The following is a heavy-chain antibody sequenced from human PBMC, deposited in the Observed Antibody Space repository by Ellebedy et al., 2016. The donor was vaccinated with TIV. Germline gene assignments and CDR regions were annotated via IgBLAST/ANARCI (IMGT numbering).Heavy chain of an antibody. CDR3: ARPASVSSGLWDY. CDR2: IYYSGST. J-gene: IGHJ4*02. Sequence: SETLSLTCAVYGGSFSGYYWSWIRQPPGKGLEWIGSIYYSGSTYYNPSLKSRVTISVDTSKNQFSLKLSSVTAADTAVYYCARPASVSSGLWDYWGQGTLVTVSS. CDR1: GGSFSGYY. V-gene: IGHV4-34*01. D-gene: IGHD3-16*01.